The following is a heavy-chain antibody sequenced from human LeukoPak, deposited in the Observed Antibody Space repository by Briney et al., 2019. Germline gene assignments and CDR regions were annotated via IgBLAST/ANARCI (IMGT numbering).Heavy chain of an antibody. CDR1: GFTFSSYS. D-gene: IGHD6-13*01. CDR2: ISSSSSYI. CDR3: ARDPGGIAVAGTNFDY. Sequence: PGGSLRLSCAASGFTFSSYSMNWVRQAPGKGLEWVSSISSSSSYIYYADSVEGRFTISRDNAKNSLYLQMNSLRAEDTAVYYCARDPGGIAVAGTNFDYWGQGTLVTVSS. J-gene: IGHJ4*02. V-gene: IGHV3-21*01.